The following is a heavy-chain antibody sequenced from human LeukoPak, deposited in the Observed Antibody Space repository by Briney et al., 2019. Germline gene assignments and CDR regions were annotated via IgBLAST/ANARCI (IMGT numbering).Heavy chain of an antibody. D-gene: IGHD6-19*01. J-gene: IGHJ6*03. CDR3: ARAISAWSYFYYMDV. CDR2: FYYSRGT. V-gene: IGHV4-59*01. Sequence: SETLSLTCTVSGDSITSFYWSWIRQSPGKGLEWMSYFYYSRGTTYNPSLRSRATISADTSQNQFSLKLRSVTAADTAVYYCARAISAWSYFYYMDVWGKGTTVTVSS. CDR1: GDSITSFY.